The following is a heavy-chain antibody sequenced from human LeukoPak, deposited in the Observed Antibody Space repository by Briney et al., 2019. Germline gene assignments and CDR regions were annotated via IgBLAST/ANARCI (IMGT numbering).Heavy chain of an antibody. J-gene: IGHJ5*02. Sequence: TGGSLRLSWAASGFTFSRYWMRWVRHARGKGLVCVSRLNNDGSITNSPASVTRRFTISRDNAKNPLYLQMNSLRAEDTAVYYCARGDSAYYITWGQGTLVTVSS. CDR3: ARGDSAYYIT. CDR2: LNNDGSIT. CDR1: GFTFSRYW. D-gene: IGHD3-22*01. V-gene: IGHV3-74*01.